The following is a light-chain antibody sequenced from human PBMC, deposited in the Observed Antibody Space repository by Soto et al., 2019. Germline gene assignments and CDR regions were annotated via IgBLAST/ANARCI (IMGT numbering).Light chain of an antibody. Sequence: EIVLTQSPATLSLSPGERATLSCRARQSVSSYLAWYHQKPDQARRLLIYDASNRATGIPARFSGSGSGTDFTLPIRRLEPEDFAVYYCQQRSNWPGTVGQGTRLEI. CDR1: QSVSSY. J-gene: IGKJ5*01. CDR3: QQRSNWPGT. V-gene: IGKV3-11*01. CDR2: DAS.